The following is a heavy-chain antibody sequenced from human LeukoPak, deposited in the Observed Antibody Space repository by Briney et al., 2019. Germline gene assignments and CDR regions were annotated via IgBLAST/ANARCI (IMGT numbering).Heavy chain of an antibody. Sequence: ASVKVSCKASGYTFAAHHIHRVRQAPGQGLGWMGWILPDGRDTKYSQKFQDRMTLTTDTSTNTADMELNRLIPDDTAVYYCSGRYGPGPVWGQGTLISASP. CDR2: ILPDGRDT. CDR3: SGRYGPGPV. J-gene: IGHJ4*02. D-gene: IGHD3-10*01. CDR1: GYTFAAHH. V-gene: IGHV1-2*02.